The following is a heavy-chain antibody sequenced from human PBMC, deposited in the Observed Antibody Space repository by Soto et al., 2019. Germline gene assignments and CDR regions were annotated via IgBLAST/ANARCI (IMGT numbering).Heavy chain of an antibody. D-gene: IGHD1-7*01. Sequence: SVKVSCKASGGTFSNYVVNWVRQAPGQGLEWMGRIIPISGAANYAQKFQDRVTITADKSTSTSYMELSSLRSEDTAVYYCARDMTRTVVPYFDFWGQGTLVTVSS. V-gene: IGHV1-69*06. CDR2: IIPISGAA. CDR1: GGTFSNYV. J-gene: IGHJ4*02. CDR3: ARDMTRTVVPYFDF.